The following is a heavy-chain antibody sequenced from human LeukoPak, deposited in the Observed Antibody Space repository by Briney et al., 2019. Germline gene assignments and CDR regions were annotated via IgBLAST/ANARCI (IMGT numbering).Heavy chain of an antibody. V-gene: IGHV3-53*01. CDR1: GFTVSGNY. D-gene: IGHD2-2*01. CDR3: ARGPPACSTNCYGYLDY. Sequence: GGSLRLSCAASGFTVSGNYMSWVRQAPGKGLEWISLIYSGGDTYYPDSVRGRFTISRDTSKNTLYLQMNSLRAEDTAVYYCARGPPACSTNCYGYLDYWGQGALLAVSS. J-gene: IGHJ4*02. CDR2: IYSGGDT.